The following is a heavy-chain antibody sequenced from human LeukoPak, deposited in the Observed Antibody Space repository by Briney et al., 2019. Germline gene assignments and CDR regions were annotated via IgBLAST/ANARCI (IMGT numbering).Heavy chain of an antibody. D-gene: IGHD2-15*01. Sequence: SETLSLTCAASGYSISGGYYWGWIRQPPGKGLEWIGSIYHSGSTYYNPSLKSRVTISVDTSKNQFSLKLSSVTAADTAVYYCARQIVAAINWFDPWGQXTLVTV. CDR3: ARQIVAAINWFDP. CDR2: IYHSGST. V-gene: IGHV4-38-2*01. J-gene: IGHJ5*02. CDR1: GYSISGGYY.